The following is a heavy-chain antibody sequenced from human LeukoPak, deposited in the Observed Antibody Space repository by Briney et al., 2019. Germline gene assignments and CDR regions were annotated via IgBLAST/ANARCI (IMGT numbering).Heavy chain of an antibody. CDR2: IGHMGHVS. D-gene: IGHD2-15*01. J-gene: IGHJ4*02. CDR3: ARRSVGWYFDY. V-gene: IGHV3-48*04. Sequence: GGSLRLSCAASGFTFSSYGMHWVRQAPGKGLEWVSCIGHMGHVSYYADSVRGRFTISRDNAKNSLYLEMKSLRAEDTGIYYCARRSVGWYFDYWGQGALVTVSS. CDR1: GFTFSSYG.